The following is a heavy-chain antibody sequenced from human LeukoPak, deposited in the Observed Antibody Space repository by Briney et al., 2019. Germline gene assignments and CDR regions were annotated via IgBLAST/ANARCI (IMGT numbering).Heavy chain of an antibody. Sequence: SGPTLVSPTQTLTLTCTFSGFSLSTSGVGVGWNRQPPGKALEWIALISWDDDNRYSSSLKSRLIITKDTSKNQLVLTMTNMDPDDTVTYCCGHRRNGVLVARHDAFDNWGQGTMVTVSS. CDR1: GFSLSTSGVG. CDR2: ISWDDDN. V-gene: IGHV2-5*02. D-gene: IGHD2-15*01. CDR3: GHRRNGVLVARHDAFDN. J-gene: IGHJ3*02.